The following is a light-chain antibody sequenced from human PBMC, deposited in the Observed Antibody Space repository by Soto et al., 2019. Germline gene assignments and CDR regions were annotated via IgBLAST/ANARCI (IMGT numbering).Light chain of an antibody. CDR2: GVT. CDR3: SSFTSNRIYV. CDR1: HNDIDTYDY. Sequence: QSAVTQPTSVSRSPGQSITISCTGNHNDIDTYDYVSWYQQHPGRAPRLLIYGVTTRPSGMSDRVSASKSGLTASLTISGLQPEDEADYYCSSFTSNRIYVFGPGTKVTAL. V-gene: IGLV2-14*03. J-gene: IGLJ1*01.